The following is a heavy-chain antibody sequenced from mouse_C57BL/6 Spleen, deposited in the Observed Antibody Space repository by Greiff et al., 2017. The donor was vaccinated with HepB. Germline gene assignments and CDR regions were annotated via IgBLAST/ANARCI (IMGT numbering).Heavy chain of an antibody. D-gene: IGHD1-1*01. V-gene: IGHV1-69*01. CDR2: IDPSDSYT. Sequence: VQLQQPGAELVMPGASVKLSCKASGYTFTSYWMHWVKQRPGQGLEWIGEIDPSDSYTNYNQKFKGKSTLTVDKSSSTAYMQLSSLTSEDSAVYYCARAAPITTVVASFDYWGQGTTLTVSS. CDR1: GYTFTSYW. J-gene: IGHJ2*01. CDR3: ARAAPITTVVASFDY.